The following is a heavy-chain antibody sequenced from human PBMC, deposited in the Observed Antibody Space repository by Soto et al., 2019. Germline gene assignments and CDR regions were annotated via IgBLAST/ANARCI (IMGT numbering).Heavy chain of an antibody. J-gene: IGHJ5*02. D-gene: IGHD6-13*01. Sequence: GGSLRLSCAASGFTFSSYAMHWVRQAPGKGLEWVAVISYDGSNKYYADSVKGRFTISRDNSKNTPYLQMNSLRAEDTAVYYCAREVAAAFDPWGQGTLVTVSS. V-gene: IGHV3-30-3*01. CDR3: AREVAAAFDP. CDR1: GFTFSSYA. CDR2: ISYDGSNK.